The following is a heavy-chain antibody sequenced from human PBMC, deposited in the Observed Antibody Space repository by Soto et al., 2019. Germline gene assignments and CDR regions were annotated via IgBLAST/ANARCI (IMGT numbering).Heavy chain of an antibody. CDR2: MNPNSGNT. CDR1: GYTFTSYD. V-gene: IGHV1-8*01. J-gene: IGHJ3*02. CDR3: ARGFFFYIGRLWFCTETPTDAFDI. Sequence: ASVKVSCKASGYTFTSYDINWVRQATGQGLEWMGWMNPNSGNTGYAQKFQGRVTMTRNTSISTAYMELSSLRSEDTAVYYCARGFFFYIGRLWFCTETPTDAFDICGQGTMFTLSS. D-gene: IGHD3-10*01.